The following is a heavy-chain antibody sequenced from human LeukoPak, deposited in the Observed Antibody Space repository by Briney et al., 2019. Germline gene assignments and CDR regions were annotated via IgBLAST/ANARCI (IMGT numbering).Heavy chain of an antibody. Sequence: SETLSLTCTVSGGSISSGGYYWSWIRQHPGKGLEWIGYIYYSGSTYYNPSLKSRVTISVDTSKNQFSLKLSSVTAADTAVYYCARGARYSYGYDYWGQGTLVTVSS. J-gene: IGHJ4*02. V-gene: IGHV4-31*03. CDR3: ARGARYSYGYDY. CDR1: GGSISSGGYY. D-gene: IGHD5-18*01. CDR2: IYYSGST.